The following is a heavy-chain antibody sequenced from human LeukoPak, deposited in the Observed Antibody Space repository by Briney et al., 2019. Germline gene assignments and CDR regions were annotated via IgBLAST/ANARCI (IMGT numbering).Heavy chain of an antibody. CDR3: ARDRGYSTFDY. CDR1: AFTFSNYW. CDR2: IKEDGGEI. J-gene: IGHJ4*02. D-gene: IGHD4-23*01. Sequence: HSGGSLRLSCAASAFTFSNYWMSWVRQAPGKGPEWVANIKEDGGEINYLGSVKGRFTTSRDNAKNSLYLQMNRLRAEDTAVYYCARDRGYSTFDYWGQGTLATVSS. V-gene: IGHV3-7*01.